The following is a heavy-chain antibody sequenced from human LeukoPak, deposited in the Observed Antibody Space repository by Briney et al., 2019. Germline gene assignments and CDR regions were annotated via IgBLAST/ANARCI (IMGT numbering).Heavy chain of an antibody. D-gene: IGHD6-13*01. Sequence: PSETLSLTCTASGGSISSYYWSWIRQPPGKGLEWIGYIYYSGSTNYNPSLKSRVTISVDTSKNQFSLKLSSVTAADTAVYYCARQDGSSSSWYDSNAFDVWGQGTMVTVSS. CDR1: GGSISSYY. J-gene: IGHJ3*01. V-gene: IGHV4-59*08. CDR2: IYYSGST. CDR3: ARQDGSSSSWYDSNAFDV.